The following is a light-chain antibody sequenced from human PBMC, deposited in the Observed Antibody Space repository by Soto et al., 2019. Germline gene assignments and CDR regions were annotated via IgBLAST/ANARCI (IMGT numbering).Light chain of an antibody. CDR1: QGVGSS. Sequence: EIVLTQSPATLSLSPGERATLSCRASQGVGSSLAWYQQKLGQAPRLLIYAASDRATGIPGRFSGSGSGTDFTLIISSLEPEDFAFYYCQQGNTWPWTFGQGTKVDIK. CDR3: QQGNTWPWT. V-gene: IGKV3-11*01. J-gene: IGKJ1*01. CDR2: AAS.